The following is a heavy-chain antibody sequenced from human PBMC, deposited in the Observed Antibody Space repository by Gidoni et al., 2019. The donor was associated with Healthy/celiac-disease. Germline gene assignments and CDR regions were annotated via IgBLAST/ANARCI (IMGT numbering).Heavy chain of an antibody. CDR3: AKTIFGDYYFDY. CDR2: ISGRGGST. D-gene: IGHD3-3*01. J-gene: IGHJ4*02. Sequence: EVQLLESGGGLVQPGGSLRLPCSASGFTFSSYAMSWVCQAPGKVLEWVSAISGRGGSTYYADSVKGRFTISRDNSKNTLYLQMNSLRAEDTAVYYCAKTIFGDYYFDYWGQGTLVTVSS. V-gene: IGHV3-23*01. CDR1: GFTFSSYA.